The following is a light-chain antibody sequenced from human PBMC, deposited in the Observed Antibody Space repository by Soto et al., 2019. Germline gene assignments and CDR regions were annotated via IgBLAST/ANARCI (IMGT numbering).Light chain of an antibody. J-gene: IGKJ1*01. CDR1: QTISGW. CDR2: DAS. V-gene: IGKV1-5*01. CDR3: LQYNDYYRT. Sequence: DIQMTQSPSTLSASVGDTVTITCRASQTISGWLAWYQQRPGKAPNLLIFDASTLESGVPSRFSGSGAGTTFTLTISSLQSDDFATYYCLQYNDYYRTVGQGTKVDIK.